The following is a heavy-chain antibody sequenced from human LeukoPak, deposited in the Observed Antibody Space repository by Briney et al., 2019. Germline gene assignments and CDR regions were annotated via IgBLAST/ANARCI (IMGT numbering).Heavy chain of an antibody. CDR1: GGSTSSGNYY. J-gene: IGHJ4*02. D-gene: IGHD5-12*01. V-gene: IGHV4-39*07. CDR2: ISSSGNT. CDR3: AFRGYSGSRTRGNFDY. Sequence: SETLSLTCTVSGGSTSSGNYYWGWIRQPPGKGLEWIGGISSSGNTYYNPSLKSRVTISVDTSKNQFSLKLSSVTAADTAVYYCAFRGYSGSRTRGNFDYWGQGTLVTVSS.